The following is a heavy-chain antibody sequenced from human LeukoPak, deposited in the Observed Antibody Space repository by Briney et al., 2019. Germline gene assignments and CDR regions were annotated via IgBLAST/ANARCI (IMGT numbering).Heavy chain of an antibody. Sequence: GESLKISCQASGYTFTNHWVAWVRQVPGKGLEWLGIVNPYDADTRYGPSFEGQVTISADKSINTPFLQWRSLKASDTAIYFCARGTGGYQYDYWGQGIRVIVSS. V-gene: IGHV5-51*01. D-gene: IGHD2-2*01. CDR2: VNPYDADT. CDR3: ARGTGGYQYDY. CDR1: GYTFTNHW. J-gene: IGHJ4*02.